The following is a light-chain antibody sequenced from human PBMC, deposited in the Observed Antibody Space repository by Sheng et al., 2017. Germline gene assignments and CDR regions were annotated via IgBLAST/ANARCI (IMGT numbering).Light chain of an antibody. CDR2: GAS. V-gene: IGKV3-20*01. CDR3: QQYGSSPLT. CDR1: QSVSRNC. J-gene: IGKJ4*01. Sequence: EIVLTQSPDTLSMSLGERATLSCRASQSVSRNCLAWYQHKPGQAPRLLMYGASSRAAGIPVRFSGSGSGTDFTLTISRLESEDFAVYFCQQYGSSPLTFGGGTKVEIK.